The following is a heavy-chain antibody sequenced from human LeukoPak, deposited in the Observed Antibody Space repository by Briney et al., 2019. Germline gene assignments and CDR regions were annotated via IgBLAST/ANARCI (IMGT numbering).Heavy chain of an antibody. CDR2: ISPTGGST. D-gene: IGHD2-2*01. Sequence: GASVTVSCKASGYTFTSYYIHWVRQAPGQGLEWMGKISPTGGSTTYAQTFQGRVSMTRDMSTSTVYMELSSLRPEDTAVYFCARKGPAAPLDYWGQGTLVTVSS. CDR3: ARKGPAAPLDY. J-gene: IGHJ4*02. V-gene: IGHV1-46*01. CDR1: GYTFTSYY.